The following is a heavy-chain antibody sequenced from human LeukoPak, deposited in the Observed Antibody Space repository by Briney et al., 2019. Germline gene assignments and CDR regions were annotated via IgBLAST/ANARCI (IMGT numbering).Heavy chain of an antibody. V-gene: IGHV4-4*07. D-gene: IGHD2-15*01. Sequence: PSETLSLTCTVSGGSINNYWNWIRQPAGKGLEWIGRIYTRGSTNYNPSLKSRVTMSVDTSKNQFSLKLSSVTAADTAVYYCARGRYCSADICSGGDAFDIWGQGTMVSVSS. CDR2: IYTRGST. CDR3: ARGRYCSADICSGGDAFDI. J-gene: IGHJ3*02. CDR1: GGSINNY.